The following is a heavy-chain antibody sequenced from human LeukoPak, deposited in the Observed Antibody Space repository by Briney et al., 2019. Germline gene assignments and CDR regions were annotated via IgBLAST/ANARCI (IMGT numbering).Heavy chain of an antibody. CDR1: GYSISSGYY. Sequence: SETLSLTCAVSGYSISSGYYWGWIRQPPGKGLEWIGSIYHSGSTYYNPSLKSRVTISVDTSKNQFSLKLSSVTAADTAVYYCARHPPYCSSTSCPWYMDVWGKGTTVTVSS. V-gene: IGHV4-38-2*01. CDR3: ARHPPYCSSTSCPWYMDV. D-gene: IGHD2-2*01. J-gene: IGHJ6*03. CDR2: IYHSGST.